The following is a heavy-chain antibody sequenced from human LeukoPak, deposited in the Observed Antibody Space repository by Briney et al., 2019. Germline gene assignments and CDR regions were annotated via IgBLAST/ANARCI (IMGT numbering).Heavy chain of an antibody. J-gene: IGHJ4*02. D-gene: IGHD5-12*01. Sequence: ASVKVSCKASGYTFTSYGISWVRQAPGQGLEWMGWMSAYNGNTNYAQKLQGRVTMTTDTSTSTAYMELRSLRSDDTAVYYCASQRGYSGYDYLDYWGQGTLVTVSS. CDR2: MSAYNGNT. CDR1: GYTFTSYG. V-gene: IGHV1-18*01. CDR3: ASQRGYSGYDYLDY.